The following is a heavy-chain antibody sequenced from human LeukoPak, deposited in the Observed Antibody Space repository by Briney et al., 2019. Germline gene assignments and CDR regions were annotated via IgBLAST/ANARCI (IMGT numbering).Heavy chain of an antibody. J-gene: IGHJ4*02. CDR1: GFTFSSYG. CDR2: IWYDGSNK. V-gene: IGHV3-33*01. Sequence: GGSLRLSCAASGFTFSSYGMHWVRQAPGKGLEWVAVIWYDGSNKYYADSVKGRFTISRDNSKNTLYLQMNSLRAEDTAVYYCARSNYYDSSGYLGYWGQGTLVTVSS. CDR3: ARSNYYDSSGYLGY. D-gene: IGHD3-22*01.